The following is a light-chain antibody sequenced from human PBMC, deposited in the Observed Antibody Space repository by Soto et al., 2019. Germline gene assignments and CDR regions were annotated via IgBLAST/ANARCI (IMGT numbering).Light chain of an antibody. CDR1: QSASSK. J-gene: IGKJ2*01. Sequence: EIVLTQSPATLSVSPGEGSTLSCRASQSASSKLAWYQQKPGQAPRLLIYGTSNRATGIPDRFSGSGSGTDFTLTISRLEPEDFAVYFCQQYGSSPYTFGQGTKVDIK. CDR2: GTS. V-gene: IGKV3-20*01. CDR3: QQYGSSPYT.